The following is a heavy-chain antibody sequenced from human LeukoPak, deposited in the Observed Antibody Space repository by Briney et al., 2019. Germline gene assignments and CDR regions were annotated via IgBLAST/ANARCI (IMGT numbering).Heavy chain of an antibody. CDR2: IYSSGST. V-gene: IGHV4-39*07. J-gene: IGHJ4*02. CDR1: GVSISSGSNY. CDR3: ATAGDYDGGLFDY. D-gene: IGHD4-17*01. Sequence: SETLSLTCSVSGVSISSGSNYWGWIRQPPGKTLEWIGSIYSSGSTYYNLSLKSRVIILIDTAKNHVSLNLSSVTAADTAVYYCATAGDYDGGLFDYWGQGILVTVSS.